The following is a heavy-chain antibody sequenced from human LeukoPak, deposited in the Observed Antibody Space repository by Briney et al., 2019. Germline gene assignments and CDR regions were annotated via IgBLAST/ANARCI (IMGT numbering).Heavy chain of an antibody. D-gene: IGHD6-19*01. Sequence: ASVKVSCKASGYTFTGFYIHWVRQAPGQGLEWMGWINPNSGGTHYAQKLQGRVTMTRDTSISTAYMELSSLRSEDTAVYYCARGVAVAGTGDFDYWGQGTLVTVSS. CDR1: GYTFTGFY. CDR3: ARGVAVAGTGDFDY. J-gene: IGHJ4*01. V-gene: IGHV1-2*02. CDR2: INPNSGGT.